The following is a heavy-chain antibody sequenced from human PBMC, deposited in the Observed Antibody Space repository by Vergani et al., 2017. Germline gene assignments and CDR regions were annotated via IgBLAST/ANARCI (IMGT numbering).Heavy chain of an antibody. Sequence: VQLVQSGAEVKKPGSSVKVSCKASGGTFSSYTISWVRQAPGQGLEWMGRIIPILGIANYAQKFQGRVTITADKSTSTAYMELSSLRSEDTAVYYCARDRGIYYGSGKVGWFDPWGQGTLVTVSS. V-gene: IGHV1-69*09. CDR1: GGTFSSYT. CDR3: ARDRGIYYGSGKVGWFDP. CDR2: IIPILGIA. J-gene: IGHJ5*02. D-gene: IGHD3-10*01.